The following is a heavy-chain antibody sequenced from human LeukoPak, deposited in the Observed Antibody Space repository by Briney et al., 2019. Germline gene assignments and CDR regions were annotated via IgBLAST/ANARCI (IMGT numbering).Heavy chain of an antibody. Sequence: SETLSLTCTVSGGSISSSSYYWGWIRQPPGKGLEWIGSIYYSGSTYYNPSLKSRVTISVDTSKNQFSLKLSSVTAADTAVYYCGYYYGSGSYWTWYGMDVWGQGTTVTVSS. CDR1: GGSISSSSYY. CDR3: GYYYGSGSYWTWYGMDV. V-gene: IGHV4-39*07. D-gene: IGHD3-10*01. J-gene: IGHJ6*02. CDR2: IYYSGST.